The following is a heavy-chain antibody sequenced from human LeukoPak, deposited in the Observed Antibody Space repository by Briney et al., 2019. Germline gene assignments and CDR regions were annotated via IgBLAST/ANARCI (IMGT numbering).Heavy chain of an antibody. V-gene: IGHV1-2*02. J-gene: IGHJ5*02. CDR1: GYSFTDYY. CDR2: INPNSGGT. Sequence: GASVKVSCKTSGYSFTDYYMHWVRQAPGQGLDWMGWINPNSGGTSSAQEFQGRVNMTRDTSITTVYMEVRWLTSDDTAIYYRARADRLNGGPYLIGPWGLGTLVTVSS. CDR3: ARADRLNGGPYLIGP. D-gene: IGHD2-21*01.